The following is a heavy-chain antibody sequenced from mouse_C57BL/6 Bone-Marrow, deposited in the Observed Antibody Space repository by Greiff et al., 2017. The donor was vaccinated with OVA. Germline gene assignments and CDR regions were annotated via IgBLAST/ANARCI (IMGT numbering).Heavy chain of an antibody. CDR3: ASLLRDAMDY. V-gene: IGHV1-81*01. Sequence: QVQLKQSGAELARPGASVKLSCKASGYTFTSYGISWVKQRTGQGLEWIGEIYPRSGNTYYNEKFKGKATLTADKSSSTAYMELRSLTSEDSAVYFRASLLRDAMDYWGQGTSVTVSS. CDR2: IYPRSGNT. J-gene: IGHJ4*01. CDR1: GYTFTSYG. D-gene: IGHD2-10*01.